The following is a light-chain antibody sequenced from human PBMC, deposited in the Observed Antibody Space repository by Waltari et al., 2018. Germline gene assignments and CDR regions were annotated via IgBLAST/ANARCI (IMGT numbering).Light chain of an antibody. J-gene: IGKJ1*01. CDR1: QSVRSK. Sequence: EIVMTQSPATLSVSPGERATLFCRASQSVRSKLAGYQQKPGQAPRLLIYGAYTRATGIPARFSGSGAGTEFTLTISSLQSEDFAVYYCQQNNNWPPWTFGQGTKVEIK. CDR3: QQNNNWPPWT. CDR2: GAY. V-gene: IGKV3-15*01.